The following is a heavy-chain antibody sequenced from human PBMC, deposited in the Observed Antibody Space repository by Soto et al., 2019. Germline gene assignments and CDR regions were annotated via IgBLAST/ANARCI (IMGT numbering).Heavy chain of an antibody. CDR3: ARGPRGYVYYHGMDV. CDR2: IYYSGST. Sequence: PSETLSLTCTVSGGSISSYYWSWIRQPPGKGLEWIGYIYYSGSTNYNPSLKSRVTISVDTSKNQFSLKLSSVTAADTAVYYCARGPRGYVYYHGMDVWGQGTTVTVSS. J-gene: IGHJ6*02. V-gene: IGHV4-59*01. CDR1: GGSISSYY. D-gene: IGHD3-16*01.